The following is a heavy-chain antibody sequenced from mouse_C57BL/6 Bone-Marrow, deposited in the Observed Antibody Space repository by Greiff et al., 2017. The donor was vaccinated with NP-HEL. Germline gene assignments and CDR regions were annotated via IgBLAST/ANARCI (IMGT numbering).Heavy chain of an antibody. Sequence: EVQLVESGGGLVQPGGSLSLSCAASGFTFTDYYMSWVRQPPGKALEWLGFIRNKANGYTTEYSASVKGRFTISSDNSQSILYLQMNALRAEDSATYYCARWRDGYYFDYWGQGTTLTVSS. CDR2: IRNKANGYTT. J-gene: IGHJ2*01. V-gene: IGHV7-3*01. D-gene: IGHD2-3*01. CDR1: GFTFTDYY. CDR3: ARWRDGYYFDY.